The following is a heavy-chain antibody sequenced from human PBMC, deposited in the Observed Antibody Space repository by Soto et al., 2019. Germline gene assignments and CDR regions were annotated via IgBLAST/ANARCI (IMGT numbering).Heavy chain of an antibody. CDR1: GFTFSTYS. D-gene: IGHD4-4*01. V-gene: IGHV3-21*01. CDR2: ISGSGNYT. J-gene: IGHJ4*02. CDR3: AREGINNYNEYYFDS. Sequence: WGSLRLSCAASGFTFSTYSMNWVRQAPGKGLEWVSSISGSGNYTHYADFLRGRFTISRDNAKTSLYLQMNSLRAEDTAVYYCAREGINNYNEYYFDSWGQGTVVT.